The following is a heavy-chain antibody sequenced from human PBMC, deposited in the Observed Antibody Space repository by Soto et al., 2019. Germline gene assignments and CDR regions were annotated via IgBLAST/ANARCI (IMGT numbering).Heavy chain of an antibody. CDR1: GGSISSYY. CDR3: ARGLSTSSGWYDH. D-gene: IGHD6-19*01. J-gene: IGHJ5*02. V-gene: IGHV4-59*01. Sequence: SETLSLTCTVSGGSISSYYWSWIRQPPGKGLEWIGYIYYSGSTNYNPSLKSRVTISVDTSKNQFSLKLSSVTAADTAVYYCARGLSTSSGWYDHWGQGTLVTVSS. CDR2: IYYSGST.